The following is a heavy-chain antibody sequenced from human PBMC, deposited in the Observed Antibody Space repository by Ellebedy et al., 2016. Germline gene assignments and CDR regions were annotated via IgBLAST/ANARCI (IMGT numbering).Heavy chain of an antibody. CDR3: ARGVGGTSLNWFDP. CDR2: IWYDGSNT. CDR1: GFNFRTYG. J-gene: IGHJ5*02. D-gene: IGHD3-16*01. V-gene: IGHV3-33*01. Sequence: GGSLRLSXATSGFNFRTYGMHWVRQAPGKGLEWVGIIWYDGSNTYYADSVKGRFTISRDNAKNSLYLQMNNLRAEDTAVYYCARGVGGTSLNWFDPWGQGTLVTVSS.